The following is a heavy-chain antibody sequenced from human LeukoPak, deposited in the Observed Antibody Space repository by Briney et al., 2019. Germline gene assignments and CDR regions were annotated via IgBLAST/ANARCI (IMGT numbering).Heavy chain of an antibody. Sequence: PSQTLSLTCTVSGGSTSSGSYYWSWIRQPAGKGLEWIGRIYTSGSTNYNPSLKSRVTMSVDTSKNQFSLKLSSVTAADTAVYYCARGRGDRDYYYYLDVWGKGTTVTISS. CDR1: GGSTSSGSYY. CDR2: IYTSGST. CDR3: ARGRGDRDYYYYLDV. D-gene: IGHD3-10*01. J-gene: IGHJ6*03. V-gene: IGHV4-61*02.